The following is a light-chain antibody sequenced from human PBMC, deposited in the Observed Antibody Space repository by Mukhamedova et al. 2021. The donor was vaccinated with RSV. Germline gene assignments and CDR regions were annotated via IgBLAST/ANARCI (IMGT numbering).Light chain of an antibody. CDR2: SAS. CDR3: QQYGSSPLT. J-gene: IGKJ4*01. CDR1: QSVSSSY. V-gene: IGKV3-20*01. Sequence: QSVSSSYLAWYQQKPGQAPRLLIYSASSRAIGIPDRFSGSGSGTDFTLSISRLEPEDFALYYCQQYGSSPLTFGGGTK.